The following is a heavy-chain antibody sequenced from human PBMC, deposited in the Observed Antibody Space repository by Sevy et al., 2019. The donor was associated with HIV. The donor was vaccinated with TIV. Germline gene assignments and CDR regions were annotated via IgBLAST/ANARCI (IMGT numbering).Heavy chain of an antibody. CDR1: GFTFSSYG. J-gene: IGHJ4*02. D-gene: IGHD3-22*01. CDR2: ISGSGGST. CDR3: AKDLYAYYYDSSGYYSSFDY. Sequence: GGSLRLSCAASGFTFSSYGMHWVRQAPGKGLEWVSAISGSGGSTYYADSVKGRFTISRDNSKNTLYLQMNSLRAEDTAVYYCAKDLYAYYYDSSGYYSSFDYWGQGTLVTVSS. V-gene: IGHV3-23*01.